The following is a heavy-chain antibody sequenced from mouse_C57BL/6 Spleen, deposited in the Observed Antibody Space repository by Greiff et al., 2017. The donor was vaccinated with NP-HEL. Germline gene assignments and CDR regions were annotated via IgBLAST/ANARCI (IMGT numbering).Heavy chain of an antibody. D-gene: IGHD2-2*01. V-gene: IGHV14-2*01. CDR1: GFNIKDYY. CDR3: ARGYYGYDDGAYDY. CDR2: IDPEDGET. Sequence: EVQLQQSGAELVKPGASVKLSCTASGFNIKDYYMHWVKQRTEQGLEWIGRIDPEDGETKYATKFQGKATITADTSSNTAYLQLSSRTSEDTAVYYWARGYYGYDDGAYDYWGQGTTLTVSS. J-gene: IGHJ2*01.